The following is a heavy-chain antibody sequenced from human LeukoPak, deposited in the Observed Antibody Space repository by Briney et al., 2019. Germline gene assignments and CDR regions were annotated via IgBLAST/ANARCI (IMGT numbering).Heavy chain of an antibody. D-gene: IGHD6-19*01. CDR1: GGTFSSYA. Sequence: ASVKVSCKASGGTFSSYAISWVRQAPGQGLEWMGRIIPIFGTANYAQKFQGRVTITTDESTSTAYMELSSLRSEDTAVYYCAREMEQWLVQGEFDYWGQGTLVTVSS. V-gene: IGHV1-69*05. CDR3: AREMEQWLVQGEFDY. CDR2: IIPIFGTA. J-gene: IGHJ4*02.